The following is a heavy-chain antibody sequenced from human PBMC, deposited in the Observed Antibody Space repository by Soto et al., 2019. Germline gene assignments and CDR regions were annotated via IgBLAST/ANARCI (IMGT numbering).Heavy chain of an antibody. CDR2: ISSSGDTG. CDR3: ARDRGAVVGQFFDY. J-gene: IGHJ4*02. CDR1: GFTFSAYY. V-gene: IGHV3-11*01. Sequence: QVQLVDSGGGLVKPGGSLRLSCAASGFTFSAYYMSWLRQAPGKGLEWISYISSSGDTGNYADSVKGRFTVSRDNAKNSLYLQMNSLRGEDTAVYYCARDRGAVVGQFFDYWGQGTLVTVSS. D-gene: IGHD6-19*01.